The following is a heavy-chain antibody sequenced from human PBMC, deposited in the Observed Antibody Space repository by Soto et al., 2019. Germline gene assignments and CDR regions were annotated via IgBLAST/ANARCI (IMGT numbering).Heavy chain of an antibody. D-gene: IGHD6-13*01. CDR1: ENTFSTYS. CDR3: ARDLYSTSWYVRAFDM. J-gene: IGHJ3*02. CDR2: INPTTTTT. Sequence: GSVKVSCKASENTFSTYSLHWVRQAPGQGLEWMGVINPTTTTTTDAQKFQGRVTMTRDTSTSTVFLELSNLRSGDTAVYFCARDLYSTSWYVRAFDMWGQGTMVTVS. V-gene: IGHV1-46*03.